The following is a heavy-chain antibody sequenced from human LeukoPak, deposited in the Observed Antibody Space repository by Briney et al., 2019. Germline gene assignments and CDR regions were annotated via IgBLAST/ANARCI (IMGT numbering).Heavy chain of an antibody. CDR3: ARGSAYCSGGSCYPYYFDY. Sequence: PGGPLRLSCAASGFTFSSYAMSWVRQAPGKGLEWVSAISGSGGSTYYADSVKGRFTISRDNSKNTLYLQMNSLRAEDTAVYYCARGSAYCSGGSCYPYYFDYWGQGTLVTVSS. CDR1: GFTFSSYA. CDR2: ISGSGGST. V-gene: IGHV3-23*01. D-gene: IGHD2-15*01. J-gene: IGHJ4*02.